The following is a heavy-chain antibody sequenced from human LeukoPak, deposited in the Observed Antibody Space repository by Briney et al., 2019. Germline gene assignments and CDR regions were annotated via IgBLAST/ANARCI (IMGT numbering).Heavy chain of an antibody. D-gene: IGHD5-12*01. CDR3: AKDRTKYSGYVHFDY. CDR2: FSGSGDST. J-gene: IGHJ4*02. Sequence: GGSLRLSCAASGFIFSSYAMSWVRQAPGKGLEWVSSFSGSGDSTNYADSVKGRFTISRDNSKNTLYLQMNSLRAEDTAVYYCAKDRTKYSGYVHFDYWGQGTLVTVSS. V-gene: IGHV3-23*01. CDR1: GFIFSSYA.